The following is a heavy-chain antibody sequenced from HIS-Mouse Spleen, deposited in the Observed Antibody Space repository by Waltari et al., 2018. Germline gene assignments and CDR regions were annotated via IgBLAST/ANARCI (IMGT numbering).Heavy chain of an antibody. CDR3: AREKSPDDDGDPWDHHSRGVFDY. CDR1: GGSLSRSSYY. D-gene: IGHD3-10*01. J-gene: IGHJ4*02. V-gene: IGHV4-39*07. CDR2: IYYSGST. Sequence: QLQLQESGPGLVTPSETLSLPCTVSGGSLSRSSYYWGWIRQPPGKGLELLGRIYYSGSTYYNPSLKSRVTISVDTSKNQFSLKLSSVTAADTAVYYCAREKSPDDDGDPWDHHSRGVFDYWGQGTLVTVSS.